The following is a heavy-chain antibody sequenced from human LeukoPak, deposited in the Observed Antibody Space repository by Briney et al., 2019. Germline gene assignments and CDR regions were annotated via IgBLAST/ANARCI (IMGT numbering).Heavy chain of an antibody. CDR3: ARDMPHNCFDP. CDR1: GASFTNYY. J-gene: IGHJ5*02. CDR2: IYPAGGWT. V-gene: IGHV1-46*01. D-gene: IGHD2-2*01. Sequence: ASVKVSCKASGASFTNYYTHWVRQAPGQGFEWVGLIYPAGGWTNYAQKFQGRVTMTTDTSTSTVYMELSSLRSEDTAVYYCARDMPHNCFDPWGQGTLVTVSP.